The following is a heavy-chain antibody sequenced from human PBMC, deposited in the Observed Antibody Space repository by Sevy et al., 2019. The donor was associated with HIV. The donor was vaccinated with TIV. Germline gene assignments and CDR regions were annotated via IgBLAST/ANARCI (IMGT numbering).Heavy chain of an antibody. CDR2: ISWDGGST. CDR3: AKGSSSWYQPFDY. V-gene: IGHV3-43*01. J-gene: IGHJ4*02. CDR1: GFTFDDYT. Sequence: GGSLRLSCAASGFTFDDYTMHWVRQAPGKGLEWVSLISWDGGSTNYADSVKGRFTISRDNSKNSLYLQMNSLRTEDTALYYCAKGSSSWYQPFDYWGQGTLVTVSS. D-gene: IGHD6-13*01.